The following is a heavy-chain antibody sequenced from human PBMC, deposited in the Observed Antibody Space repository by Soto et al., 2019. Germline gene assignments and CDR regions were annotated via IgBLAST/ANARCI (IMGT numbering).Heavy chain of an antibody. Sequence: EVQLVQSGGDLVQPGGSLRLSCVASGFTFSTYWMTWVRQAPGMGLEWVAGIKEDASEEVYVDSVTGRFSISRDNAKNSLSLQLNSLSAEATAVYYCATAISSPFSNFDSWGQGSLVTVSS. V-gene: IGHV3-7*01. CDR2: IKEDASEE. CDR3: ATAISSPFSNFDS. J-gene: IGHJ4*02. CDR1: GFTFSTYW. D-gene: IGHD2-2*01.